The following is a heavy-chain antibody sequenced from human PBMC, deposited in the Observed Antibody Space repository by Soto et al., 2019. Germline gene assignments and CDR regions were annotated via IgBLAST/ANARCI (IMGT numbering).Heavy chain of an antibody. Sequence: QVQLQESGPGLVKPSETLSLTCTVSGASVSSGNYYWSWIRQPPGKGLECIGYISYSGSTNYNPSRQRPVPIPIDTPKNQFSLKLSSVTAADTAVYYCARGSGSYYAYWGQRTLVTVSS. CDR1: GASVSSGNYY. D-gene: IGHD1-26*01. CDR2: ISYSGST. V-gene: IGHV4-61*01. J-gene: IGHJ4*02. CDR3: ARGSGSYYAY.